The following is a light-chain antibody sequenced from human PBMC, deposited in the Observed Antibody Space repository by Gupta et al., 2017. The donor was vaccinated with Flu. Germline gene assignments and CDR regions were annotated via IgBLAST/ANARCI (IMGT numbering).Light chain of an antibody. CDR3: MQAPQSPRT. CDR2: FGS. Sequence: TATRSNQSPLPIYEYNYMRWCLQKPGQSPQLLIYFGSTLACGVPYRFSGSGSGTDFTLTISSVQAEDFGIYYCMQAPQSPRTFGQGTKLEIK. V-gene: IGKV2-28*01. CDR1: QSPLPIYEYNY. J-gene: IGKJ2*01.